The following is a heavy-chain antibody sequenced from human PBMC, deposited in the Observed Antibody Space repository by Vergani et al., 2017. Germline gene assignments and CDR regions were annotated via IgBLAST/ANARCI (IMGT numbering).Heavy chain of an antibody. CDR1: FDSIRNLY. CDR2: IHYSENT. J-gene: IGHJ4*02. V-gene: IGHV4-59*11. Sequence: QVQLQESGPGLVKSSETLPLTCSVSFDSIRNLYCNWIRQPPGKGLEWIGSIHYSENTNYNPSLKTRVTISVDTSKNQFSLTLTSVTAADTAVYYCARXGGSGNFYHLFDSWGQGTLVTVSS. CDR3: ARXGGSGNFYHLFDS. D-gene: IGHD3-10*01.